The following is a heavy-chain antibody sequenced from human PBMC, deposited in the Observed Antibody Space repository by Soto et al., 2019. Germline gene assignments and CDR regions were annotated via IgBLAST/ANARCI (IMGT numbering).Heavy chain of an antibody. J-gene: IGHJ6*03. CDR3: ARVYSTPYYYYMDV. V-gene: IGHV1-8*01. D-gene: IGHD4-4*01. CDR1: GYTFTSYD. CDR2: MNPNSGNT. Sequence: ASVKVSCKASGYTFTSYDINWVRQATGQGLEWMGWMNPNSGNTGYAQKFQGRVTMTRNTSISTAYMELSSLRPEDTAVYYCARVYSTPYYYYMDVWGKGTTVTVSS.